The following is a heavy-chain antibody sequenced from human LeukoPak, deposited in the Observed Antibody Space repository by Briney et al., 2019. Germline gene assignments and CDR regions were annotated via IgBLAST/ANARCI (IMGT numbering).Heavy chain of an antibody. CDR1: GFTFSSYA. J-gene: IGHJ6*02. Sequence: GGSLRLPCAASGFTFSSYAMHWVRQAPGKGLEWVAVISYDGSNKYYADSVKGRFTISRDNSKNTLYLQMNSLRAEDTAVYYCARDPPGSYDFWSGNYYYYYYGMDVWGQGTTVTVSS. CDR2: ISYDGSNK. D-gene: IGHD3-3*01. V-gene: IGHV3-30-3*01. CDR3: ARDPPGSYDFWSGNYYYYYYGMDV.